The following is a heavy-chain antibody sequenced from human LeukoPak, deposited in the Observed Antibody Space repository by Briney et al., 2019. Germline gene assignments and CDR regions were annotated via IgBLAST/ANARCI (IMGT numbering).Heavy chain of an antibody. CDR1: GGSTSTYY. CDR3: ARGYYDILTGYSTRYNYYYMDV. V-gene: IGHV4-4*07. D-gene: IGHD3-9*01. J-gene: IGHJ6*03. CDR2: IYTSGST. Sequence: SETLSLTCTVSGGSTSTYYRSWIRQPAGKGLEWIGRIYTSGSTNYNPSLKSRVTMSVDTSKNQFSLKLSSVTAADTAVYYCARGYYDILTGYSTRYNYYYMDVWGKGTTVTISS.